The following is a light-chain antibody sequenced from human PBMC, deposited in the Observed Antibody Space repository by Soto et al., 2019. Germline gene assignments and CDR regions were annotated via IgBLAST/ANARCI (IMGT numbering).Light chain of an antibody. J-gene: IGKJ2*01. Sequence: DVVLTQSPLSLPVTLGQPASISCRSSQSFVHSDGNTYLHWFQQRPGQSPRRLIYRVSTRDSGVPDRFSGGGSSTDFTLKISRVEAEDVGVYYCMEGTYWPKTFGQGTKLEIK. CDR3: MEGTYWPKT. CDR1: QSFVHSDGNTY. CDR2: RVS. V-gene: IGKV2-30*02.